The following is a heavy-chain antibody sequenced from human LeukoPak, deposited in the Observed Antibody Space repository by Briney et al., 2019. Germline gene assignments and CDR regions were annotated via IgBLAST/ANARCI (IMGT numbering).Heavy chain of an antibody. Sequence: GGSLRLSCAASGFTFGTYGMHWVRQAPGKGLEWVAFIRYDGSNTYYADSVKGRFTISRDNSKNTLYLQMNSLRAEDTAVYSCAKDPGYSYGTSFDYWGQGTLVTVSS. CDR3: AKDPGYSYGTSFDY. CDR2: IRYDGSNT. J-gene: IGHJ4*02. V-gene: IGHV3-30*02. CDR1: GFTFGTYG. D-gene: IGHD5-18*01.